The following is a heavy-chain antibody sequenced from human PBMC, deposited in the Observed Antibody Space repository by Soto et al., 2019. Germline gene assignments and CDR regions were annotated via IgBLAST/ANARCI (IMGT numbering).Heavy chain of an antibody. J-gene: IGHJ4*02. V-gene: IGHV3-23*01. D-gene: IGHD6-19*01. CDR3: AKGDGVAGPIDY. CDR2: ISGSGGST. Sequence: DASLRLSCEPSGFTLSSYAMSSVRQAPGKALEWGSAISGSGGSTYYADSVQGRFTISRDNSKNTLYLQMNSLRAEETAVYYCAKGDGVAGPIDYWAQGTLVTASS. CDR1: GFTLSSYA.